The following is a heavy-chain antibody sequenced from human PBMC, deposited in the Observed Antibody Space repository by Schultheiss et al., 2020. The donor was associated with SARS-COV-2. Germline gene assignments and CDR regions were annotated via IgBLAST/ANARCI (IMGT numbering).Heavy chain of an antibody. J-gene: IGHJ4*01. D-gene: IGHD3-3*01. CDR1: GYTFTDYY. Sequence: ASVKVSCKTSGYTFTDYYMDWVRQAPGQGPEWMGWMNANNGKTGYAQKLQGRITMTRDSSISTAYMELGSLRSQDKAVYYCARGGLTHSDVWSAYIPDY. V-gene: IGHV1-8*02. CDR3: ARGGLTHSDVWSAYIPDY. CDR2: MNANNGKT.